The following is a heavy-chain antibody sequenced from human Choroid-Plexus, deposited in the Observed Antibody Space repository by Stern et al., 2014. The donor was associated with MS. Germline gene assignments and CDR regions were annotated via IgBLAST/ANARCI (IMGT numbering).Heavy chain of an antibody. CDR3: ARGPPDYYDSSGYYTY. Sequence: QVQLQESGPGLVKPSQTLSLTCTVSGGSISSGGYYWSWIRQHPGKGLEWIGYIYYSGSTYYNPSLKSRVSIAVDTSKNQFSLKLSSVTAADTAVYYCARGPPDYYDSSGYYTYWGQGTLVTVSS. CDR1: GGSISSGGYY. V-gene: IGHV4-31*03. CDR2: IYYSGST. J-gene: IGHJ4*02. D-gene: IGHD3-22*01.